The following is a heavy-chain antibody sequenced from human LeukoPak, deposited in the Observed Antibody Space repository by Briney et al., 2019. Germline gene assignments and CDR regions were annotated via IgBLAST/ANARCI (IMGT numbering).Heavy chain of an antibody. Sequence: ASVKVSCKASGYTFTGYYMHWVRQAPRQGLEWMGWINPNSGGTNYAQKFQGRVTMTRDTSISTAYMEPSRLRSDDTAVYYCARDTGYCSSTSCYTNNWFDPWGQGTPVTVSS. J-gene: IGHJ5*02. CDR3: ARDTGYCSSTSCYTNNWFDP. D-gene: IGHD2-2*02. CDR1: GYTFTGYY. V-gene: IGHV1-2*02. CDR2: INPNSGGT.